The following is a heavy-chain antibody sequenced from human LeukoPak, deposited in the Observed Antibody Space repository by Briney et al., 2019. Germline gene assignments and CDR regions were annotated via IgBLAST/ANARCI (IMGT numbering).Heavy chain of an antibody. CDR2: IIPIFGTA. D-gene: IGHD3-3*01. Sequence: SVKVSCKASGGTFSSYAISWVRQAPGQALEWMGGIIPIFGTANYAQKFQGRVTITADESTSTAYMELSSLRSEDTAVYYCATTYYDFWSGYFGGYYYYYMDVWGKGTTVTVSS. CDR1: GGTFSSYA. V-gene: IGHV1-69*13. J-gene: IGHJ6*03. CDR3: ATTYYDFWSGYFGGYYYYYMDV.